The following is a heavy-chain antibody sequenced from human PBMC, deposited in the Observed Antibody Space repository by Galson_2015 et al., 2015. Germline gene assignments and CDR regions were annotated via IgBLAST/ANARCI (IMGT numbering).Heavy chain of an antibody. Sequence: SLRLSCAASGFTFSSAAMTWVRQVPGKGLEWVSVVSASGTNTYYADSVKGRFTISRDNAKNTLYLQMNSLRAEDTAVYYCAKDLQMSRWSLGTLVTVSS. J-gene: IGHJ4*02. V-gene: IGHV3-23*01. CDR2: VSASGTNT. CDR3: AKDLQMSR. CDR1: GFTFSSAA. D-gene: IGHD5-24*01.